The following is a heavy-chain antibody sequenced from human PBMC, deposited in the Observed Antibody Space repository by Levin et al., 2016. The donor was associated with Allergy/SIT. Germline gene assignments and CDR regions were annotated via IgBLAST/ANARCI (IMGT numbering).Heavy chain of an antibody. V-gene: IGHV4-39*02. CDR1: GGSISGSNYY. Sequence: SETLSLTCSVSGGSISGSNYYWGWIRQPPGKGLEWVASIFHDGNRPHYNPSLKSRVTISVDASTNQFSLRLSSVTAADTAVYYCAKDALGGWLQLGYWGQGTLVTVSS. D-gene: IGHD5-24*01. CDR2: IFHDGNRP. J-gene: IGHJ4*02. CDR3: AKDALGGWLQLGY.